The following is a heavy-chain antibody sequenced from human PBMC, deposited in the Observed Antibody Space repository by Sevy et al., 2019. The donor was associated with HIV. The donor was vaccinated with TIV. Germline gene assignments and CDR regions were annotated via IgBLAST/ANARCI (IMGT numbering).Heavy chain of an antibody. V-gene: IGHV1-69*13. Sequence: ASVKVSCKASGGTFSSYAISWVRQAPGQGLEWMGGIIPIFGTANYAQKFQGRVTITADESTGTACMELTSLSSEDTAVYYLARISVAGTRALGGGAYYYYGIDVWGQGTTVTVSS. D-gene: IGHD6-19*01. CDR3: ARISVAGTRALGGGAYYYYGIDV. CDR1: GGTFSSYA. CDR2: IIPIFGTA. J-gene: IGHJ6*02.